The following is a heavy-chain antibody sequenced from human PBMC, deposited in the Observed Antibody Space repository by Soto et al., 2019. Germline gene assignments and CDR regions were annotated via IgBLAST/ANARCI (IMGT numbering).Heavy chain of an antibody. CDR2: INHSGST. CDR1: GGSFSGYY. V-gene: IGHV4-34*01. Sequence: PSETLSLTCAVYGGSFSGYYWSWIRQPPGKGLEWIGEINHSGSTNYNPSLKSRVTLSVDTSKNRFSLKLSSVTAADTAVYYCARGRLERRWLQSVHRPPSYYGMDVWGQGTTVTVSS. D-gene: IGHD5-12*01. CDR3: ARGRLERRWLQSVHRPPSYYGMDV. J-gene: IGHJ6*02.